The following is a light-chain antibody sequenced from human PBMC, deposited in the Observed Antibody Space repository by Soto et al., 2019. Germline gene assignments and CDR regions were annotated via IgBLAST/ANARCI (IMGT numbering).Light chain of an antibody. CDR3: QQYGSSPRK. CDR1: QSVSSSY. J-gene: IGKJ1*01. V-gene: IGKV3-20*01. CDR2: GAS. Sequence: DIVLTHTPLSLSVTPVHPATLSFMASQSVSSSYLAWYQQKPGQAPRLLIYGASSRATGIPDRFSGSGSGTDFTLTISRLEPEDFAVYYCQQYGSSPRKFGQGTKVDIK.